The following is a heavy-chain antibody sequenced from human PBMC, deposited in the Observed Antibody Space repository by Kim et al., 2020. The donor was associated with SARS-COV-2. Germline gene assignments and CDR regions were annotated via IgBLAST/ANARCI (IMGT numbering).Heavy chain of an antibody. J-gene: IGHJ5*02. CDR3: ARGGGFGPFWGWFDP. D-gene: IGHD3-10*01. V-gene: IGHV4-59*09. Sequence: NPSLKSRVTISVDTSKNQFSLKLSSGTAADTAVYYCARGGGFGPFWGWFDPWGQGTLVTVSS.